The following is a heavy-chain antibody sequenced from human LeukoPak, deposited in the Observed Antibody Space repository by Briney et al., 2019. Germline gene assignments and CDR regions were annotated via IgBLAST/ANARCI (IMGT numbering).Heavy chain of an antibody. Sequence: GGSLRLSCAASGFTFTNYDMHWVRQAPGKGLEWVAFIRFDGSNNYYAESVKGRFTISRDNSKDTLYLQMNSLRAEDTAVYYCAKTARYYYASGSYYPFDYWGQGTLVTVSS. CDR2: IRFDGSNN. V-gene: IGHV3-30*02. J-gene: IGHJ4*02. CDR3: AKTARYYYASGSYYPFDY. D-gene: IGHD3-10*01. CDR1: GFTFTNYD.